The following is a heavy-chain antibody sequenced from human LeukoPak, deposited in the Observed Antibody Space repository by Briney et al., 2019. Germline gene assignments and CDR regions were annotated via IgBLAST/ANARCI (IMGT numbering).Heavy chain of an antibody. CDR3: AKVKWKLIGYFDY. J-gene: IGHJ4*02. CDR2: LTGDGNT. V-gene: IGHV3-23*01. D-gene: IGHD1-20*01. Sequence: GGSLRLSCAASGFTFSTYAMSWVRQAPGKGLEWVSVLTGDGNTYYADSVKGRFTNSRDDSKNTLFLQMNSLRAEDTAVYFCAKVKWKLIGYFDYWGQGTLVTVSS. CDR1: GFTFSTYA.